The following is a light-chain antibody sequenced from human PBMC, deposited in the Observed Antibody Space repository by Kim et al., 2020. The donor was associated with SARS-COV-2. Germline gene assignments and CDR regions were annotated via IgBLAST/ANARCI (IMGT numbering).Light chain of an antibody. V-gene: IGLV2-11*03. CDR2: DVS. CDR3: CSYAGTYTFVV. J-gene: IGLJ2*01. Sequence: QSVNISCTGTSGDVGGYNYVAWYQQHPGKTPEVVIYDVSKRPSGVPDRFSGSKSGNTAFLTISGLQAEDEADYYCCSYAGTYTFVVFGGGTQLTVL. CDR1: SGDVGGYNY.